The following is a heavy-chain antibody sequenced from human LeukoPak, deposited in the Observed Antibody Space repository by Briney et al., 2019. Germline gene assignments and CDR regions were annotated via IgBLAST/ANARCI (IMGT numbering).Heavy chain of an antibody. CDR3: AASRGAVDGWSFDF. J-gene: IGHJ3*01. D-gene: IGHD6-19*01. CDR2: LCHDGYT. CDR1: GGSISYPLN. V-gene: IGHV4-4*02. Sequence: SGPLFLTCAAPGGSISYPLNWTRPSPPPGMGLEWIGELCHDGYTNYNPSHKHRFIMPVDKSNTHFSLQLNLVTAAASAVYYCAASRGAVDGWSFDFWGQGTVVTVSS.